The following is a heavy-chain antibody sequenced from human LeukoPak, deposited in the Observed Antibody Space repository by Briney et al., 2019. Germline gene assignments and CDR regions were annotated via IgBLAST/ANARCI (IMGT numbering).Heavy chain of an antibody. D-gene: IGHD3-3*01. Sequence: GGSLRLSCAASGFTLSSYSMNWVRQAPGKGLEWVSSISSSSSYIYYADSVKGRFTISRDNAKNSLYLQMYSLRAEDTAVYYCARWPILETPDGATRGDDAFDIWGQGTMVTVSS. CDR2: ISSSSSYI. CDR1: GFTLSSYS. V-gene: IGHV3-21*01. J-gene: IGHJ3*02. CDR3: ARWPILETPDGATRGDDAFDI.